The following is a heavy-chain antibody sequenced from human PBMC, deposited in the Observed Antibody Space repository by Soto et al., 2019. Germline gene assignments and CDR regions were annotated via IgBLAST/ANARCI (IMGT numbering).Heavy chain of an antibody. D-gene: IGHD6-19*01. CDR1: GFTFSSYS. J-gene: IGHJ5*02. CDR2: ISSSSSYI. CDR3: ARDQYSSGSNWFDP. Sequence: EVQLVESGGGLVKPGGSLRLSCAASGFTFSSYSMNWVRQAPGKGLEWVSSISSSSSYIYYADSVKGRFTISRDNAKNSLYLQMNSLRAADTAVYYCARDQYSSGSNWFDPWGQGTLVTVSS. V-gene: IGHV3-21*01.